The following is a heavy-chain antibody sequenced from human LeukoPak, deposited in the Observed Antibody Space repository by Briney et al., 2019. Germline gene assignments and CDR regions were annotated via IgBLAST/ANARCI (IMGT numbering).Heavy chain of an antibody. D-gene: IGHD3-9*01. V-gene: IGHV4-34*01. Sequence: SETLSLTCAVYGGSFSGYYWSLIRQPPGKGLEWIGEINHSGSTNYNPPLKSRVTISVDTSKNQFSLKLSSVTAADTAVYYCARGHVLRYFDWLLVGGAFDYWGQGTLVTVSS. J-gene: IGHJ4*02. CDR1: GGSFSGYY. CDR2: INHSGST. CDR3: ARGHVLRYFDWLLVGGAFDY.